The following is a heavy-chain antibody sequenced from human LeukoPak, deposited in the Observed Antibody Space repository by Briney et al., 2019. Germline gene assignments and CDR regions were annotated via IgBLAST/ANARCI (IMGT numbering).Heavy chain of an antibody. CDR2: INPNSGVT. V-gene: IGHV1-2*02. J-gene: IGHJ4*02. CDR3: ARAHMTTVTLGDY. Sequence: GASVKVPCKASGYTLTDYYIHWVRQAPGQGLEWMGWINPNSGVTNYAQKFQGRVTLPRDTPIRTAYMEVSRLRSDDTAVYYCARAHMTTVTLGDYWGQGTLVTVSS. CDR1: GYTLTDYY. D-gene: IGHD4-11*01.